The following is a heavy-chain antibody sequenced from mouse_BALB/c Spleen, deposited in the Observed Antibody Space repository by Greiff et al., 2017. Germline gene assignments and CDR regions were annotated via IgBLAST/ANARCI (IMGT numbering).Heavy chain of an antibody. CDR1: GYSITSGYY. CDR2: ISYDGSN. CDR3: ASDRYDRYFDV. D-gene: IGHD2-14*01. J-gene: IGHJ1*01. Sequence: EVKLEESGPGLVKPSQSLSLTCSVTGYSITSGYYWNWIRQFPGTKLEWMGYISYDGSNNYNPSLKNRISITRDTSKNQFFLKLNSVTTEDTATYYCASDRYDRYFDVWGAGTTVTVSS. V-gene: IGHV3-6*02.